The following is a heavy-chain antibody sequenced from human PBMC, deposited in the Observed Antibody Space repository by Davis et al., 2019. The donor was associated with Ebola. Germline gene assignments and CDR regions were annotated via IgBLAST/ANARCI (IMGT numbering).Heavy chain of an antibody. CDR3: ARHGAQWELISFFDY. CDR1: GESFSDYL. D-gene: IGHD1-26*01. CDR2: ISHGGVS. Sequence: MPSETLSLTCAVYGESFSDYLWSWIRQSPGKGLEWIGKISHGGVSEYNPSLKSRVTISVDTSNNQFSLKLSSVTAADTAVYYCARHGAQWELISFFDYWGQGTLVTVSS. J-gene: IGHJ4*02. V-gene: IGHV4-34*01.